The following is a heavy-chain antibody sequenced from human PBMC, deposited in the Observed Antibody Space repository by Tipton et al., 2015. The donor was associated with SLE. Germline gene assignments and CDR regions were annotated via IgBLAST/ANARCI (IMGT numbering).Heavy chain of an antibody. CDR1: GYSIRSGYY. Sequence: TLSLTCTVSGYSIRSGYYWGWIRQSPGKGLVWIGEINHSGITTYNTSLKSRVTISVDTSKNQFSLKVMSVTAADTAVYYCAREARRTWRAFDVWGQGTLVTVSS. CDR3: AREARRTWRAFDV. J-gene: IGHJ3*01. V-gene: IGHV4-38-2*02. CDR2: INHSGIT.